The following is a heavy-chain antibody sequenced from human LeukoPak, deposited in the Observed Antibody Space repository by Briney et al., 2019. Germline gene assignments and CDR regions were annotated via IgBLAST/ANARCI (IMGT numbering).Heavy chain of an antibody. CDR1: GVSMSSGAFY. CDR2: IYYSGST. CDR3: ARAFPFDDYGDPDAFDI. V-gene: IGHV4-30-4*08. Sequence: PSQTLSLTCTVSGVSMSSGAFYWSWIRQHPGKDLEWIGNIYYSGSTYYNPSLKSRVTISVDRSKNQFSLKLTSVTAADTAVYYCARAFPFDDYGDPDAFDIWGQGTMVTVSS. D-gene: IGHD4-17*01. J-gene: IGHJ3*02.